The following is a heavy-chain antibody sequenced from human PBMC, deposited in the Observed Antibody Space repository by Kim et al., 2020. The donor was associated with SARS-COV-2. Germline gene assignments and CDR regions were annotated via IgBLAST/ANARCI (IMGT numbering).Heavy chain of an antibody. Sequence: SVKVSCKASGGTFSSYAISWVRQAPGQGLEWMGGIIPIFGTANYAQKFQGRVTITADASTSTAYMELSSLRSEDTAVYYCARDLRNGVGSGSYYPSYYYGVDAGGQGTTVTVSS. CDR2: IIPIFGTA. D-gene: IGHD3-10*01. CDR3: ARDLRNGVGSGSYYPSYYYGVDA. J-gene: IGHJ6*02. V-gene: IGHV1-69*13. CDR1: GGTFSSYA.